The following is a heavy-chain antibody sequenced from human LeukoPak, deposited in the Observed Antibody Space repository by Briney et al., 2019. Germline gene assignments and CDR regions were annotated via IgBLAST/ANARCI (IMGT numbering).Heavy chain of an antibody. CDR3: ARSEADYGAFDI. CDR2: IIPIFGTA. J-gene: IGHJ3*02. D-gene: IGHD4-17*01. Sequence: GSSVKVSCKASGGTFSSYAISWVRQAPGQGLEWMGGIIPIFGTANYAQKFQGRVTITADESTSTAYMELSSLRSADTAVYYCARSEADYGAFDIRGQGTMVTVSS. V-gene: IGHV1-69*01. CDR1: GGTFSSYA.